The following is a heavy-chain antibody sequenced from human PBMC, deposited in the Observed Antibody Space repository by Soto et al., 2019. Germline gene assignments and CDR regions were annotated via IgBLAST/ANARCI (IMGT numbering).Heavy chain of an antibody. Sequence: EVLLLESGGGVVRPGGSLRLSCAASGFTFGDYVMNWVRQSQGKGLEWVSSIGGRDGSTYYAGSVKGRFNISRYNSKNTVFLQMEGLRVEDTAVYYCAKGRSVSWNWPPPPNWFNPWGHGTQVIVSS. CDR3: AKGRSVSWNWPPPPNWFNP. J-gene: IGHJ5*02. D-gene: IGHD1-7*01. CDR2: IGGRDGST. CDR1: GFTFGDYV. V-gene: IGHV3-23*01.